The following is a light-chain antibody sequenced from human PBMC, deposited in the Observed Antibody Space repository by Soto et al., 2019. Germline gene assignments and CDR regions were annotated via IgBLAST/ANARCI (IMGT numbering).Light chain of an antibody. CDR2: GAS. Sequence: EIGLTQSPGTLSLSPGERATLSCRSSQSVNSNYLAWYQQKPGQAPRLFIYGASTRATGIPQRFSGSGSGTDFTLTINILEPKDCAAYYGQQYHNSPLWALGQGTKVEIK. V-gene: IGKV3-20*01. CDR1: QSVNSNY. J-gene: IGKJ1*01. CDR3: QQYHNSPLWA.